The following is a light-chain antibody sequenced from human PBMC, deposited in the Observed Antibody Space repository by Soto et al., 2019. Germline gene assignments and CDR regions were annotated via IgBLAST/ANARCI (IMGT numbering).Light chain of an antibody. CDR2: DVS. Sequence: QSALTQPASVSGSPGQSITISCTGTSSDAGGYNYVSWYQQHPGKAPKLMIYDVSNRPSGVSNRFSGSKSGNTASLTISGLQAEDEADYYCSSYTSSSTPVVFGGGT. CDR3: SSYTSSSTPVV. V-gene: IGLV2-14*01. CDR1: SSDAGGYNY. J-gene: IGLJ2*01.